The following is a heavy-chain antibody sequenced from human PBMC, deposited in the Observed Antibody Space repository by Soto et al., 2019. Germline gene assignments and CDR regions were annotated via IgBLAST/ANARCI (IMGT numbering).Heavy chain of an antibody. CDR2: IYYSGST. CDR3: AGANYDFWSGYYSPYYYYGMDV. J-gene: IGHJ6*02. Sequence: SETLSLTCTLSGGSISNYYWTWIRQPPGKGLEWIGYIYYSGSTNYNPSLKSRVTISVDTSKNQFSLKLSSVTAADTAVYYCAGANYDFWSGYYSPYYYYGMDVRGQGTTVTVPS. D-gene: IGHD3-3*01. V-gene: IGHV4-59*01. CDR1: GGSISNYY.